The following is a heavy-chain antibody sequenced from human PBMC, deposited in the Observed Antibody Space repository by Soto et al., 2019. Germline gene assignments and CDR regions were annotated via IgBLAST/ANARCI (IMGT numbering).Heavy chain of an antibody. J-gene: IGHJ5*02. CDR3: ARGTILYCSGGSCYSGHWFDP. CDR2: IYYSGST. V-gene: IGHV4-31*03. CDR1: GGSISSGGYY. Sequence: QVQLQESGPGLVKPSQTLSLTCTVSGGSISSGGYYWSWIRQHPGKGLEWIGYIYYSGSTYYNPSLKTRVTISVDTSKNQSPLKLSSVHAADTAVYYCARGTILYCSGGSCYSGHWFDPWSQRTLVTVSS. D-gene: IGHD2-15*01.